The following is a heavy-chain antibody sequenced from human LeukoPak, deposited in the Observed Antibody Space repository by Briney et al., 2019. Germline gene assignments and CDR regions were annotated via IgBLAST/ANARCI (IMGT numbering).Heavy chain of an antibody. V-gene: IGHV4-30-2*01. D-gene: IGHD6-13*01. J-gene: IGHJ3*02. CDR1: GGSISSGGYY. Sequence: SETLSLTCTVSGGSISSGGYYWSWIRQPPGKGLEWIGYIYHSGSTYYNPSLKSRVTISVDRSKNQFSLKLSSVTAADTAVYYCARGAYSSSWSDAFDIWGQGTMVTVSS. CDR3: ARGAYSSSWSDAFDI. CDR2: IYHSGST.